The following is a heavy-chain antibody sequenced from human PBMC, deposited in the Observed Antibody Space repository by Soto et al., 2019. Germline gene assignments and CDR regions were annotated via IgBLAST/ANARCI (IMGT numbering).Heavy chain of an antibody. CDR2: IYYSGGT. CDR1: GGSISNSANH. Sequence: QVQLQESGPGLVRPSQTLSLSCTVSGGSISNSANHWSWILQHPGEGLEWIGYIYYSGGTYYSPSLKGRVTMSIDASKNQFSLKLSSVTAAATAVYYCAKGVRGVPNWFDPWGQGTLVTVSS. J-gene: IGHJ5*02. V-gene: IGHV4-31*03. CDR3: AKGVRGVPNWFDP. D-gene: IGHD3-10*01.